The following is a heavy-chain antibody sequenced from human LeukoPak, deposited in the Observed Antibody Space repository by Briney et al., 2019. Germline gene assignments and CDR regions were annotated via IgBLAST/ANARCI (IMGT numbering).Heavy chain of an antibody. V-gene: IGHV3-48*04. CDR1: GSTFSSHT. Sequence: GGSLRLSCADSGSTFSSHTMNWVRQAPGKGLEWVSYISSSSSVIYYADSVKGRFTISRDNAKNSLYLQMNSLRAEDTAVYYCATAGPTLITGDGRKVPYYYYAMDVWGRGTTVTVSS. CDR3: ATAGPTLITGDGRKVPYYYYAMDV. J-gene: IGHJ6*02. CDR2: ISSSSSVI. D-gene: IGHD6-13*01.